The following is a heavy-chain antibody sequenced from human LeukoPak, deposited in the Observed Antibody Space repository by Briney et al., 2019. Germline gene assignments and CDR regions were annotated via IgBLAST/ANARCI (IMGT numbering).Heavy chain of an antibody. CDR2: VYFSGST. CDR3: TREAMAVGFARFPIFNY. J-gene: IGHJ4*02. V-gene: IGHV4-59*01. CDR1: VGSFGTYY. D-gene: IGHD3-3*01. Sequence: SETLSLTCTVSVGSFGTYYWSWIRQSPGKGLEWPGNVYFSGSTNYNPSPKSRVTISVDTSNNQFSLKLTSVTAADTAVYYCTREAMAVGFARFPIFNYWGQGTLVTVSS.